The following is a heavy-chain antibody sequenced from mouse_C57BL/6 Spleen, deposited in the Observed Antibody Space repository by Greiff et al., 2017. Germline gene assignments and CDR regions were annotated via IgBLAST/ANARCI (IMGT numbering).Heavy chain of an antibody. Sequence: EVQLVESGPGLVKPSQSLSLTCSVTGYSITSGYYWNWIRQFPGNKLEWMGYISYDGSNNYNPYLKNRISITRDTSKNQFFLKLNSVTTEDTATYYCAREDYDYERDYWGRGTTLTVSS. CDR3: AREDYDYERDY. V-gene: IGHV3-6*01. CDR2: ISYDGSN. J-gene: IGHJ2*01. D-gene: IGHD2-4*01. CDR1: GYSITSGYY.